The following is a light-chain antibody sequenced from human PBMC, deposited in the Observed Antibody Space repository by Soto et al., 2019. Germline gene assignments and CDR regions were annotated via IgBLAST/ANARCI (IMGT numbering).Light chain of an antibody. CDR1: QSVSSN. Sequence: FTPSPGTLALSPRARATLSCRASQSVSSNLAWYQQKPGQAPRLLIYGASTRATGIPARFSGSGSGTEFTLTISSLQSEDFAVYYCQHYNNWPPLFGQGTKVDIK. J-gene: IGKJ1*01. CDR2: GAS. V-gene: IGKV3-15*01. CDR3: QHYNNWPPL.